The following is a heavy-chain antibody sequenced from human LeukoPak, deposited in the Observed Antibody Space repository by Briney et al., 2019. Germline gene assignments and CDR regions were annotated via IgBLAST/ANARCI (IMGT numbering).Heavy chain of an antibody. CDR1: GITFGSYA. CDR2: ISYDGSKI. V-gene: IGHV3-30*04. J-gene: IGHJ4*02. Sequence: GGSLRLSCAASGITFGSYAMHWVRQAPGKGLECAAVISYDGSKIYYEDSVKGRFTISRDNSKNTLYLEMNSLRPEDTAVYYCARTSMIAIDNWGQGTLVTVS. CDR3: ARTSMIAIDN. D-gene: IGHD3-22*01.